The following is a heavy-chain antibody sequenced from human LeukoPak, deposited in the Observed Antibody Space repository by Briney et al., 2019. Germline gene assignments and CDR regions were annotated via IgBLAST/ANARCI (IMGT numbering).Heavy chain of an antibody. CDR1: GDSISGGGYY. CDR2: IYKTGGT. Sequence: SETLSLTCTVSGDSISGGGYYWSWMRQRPGKDLEWIGYIYKTGGTYYNPSLKSRVNMSVDTSRNQFSLKLNSVTAADSAVYYCARDVLRWGQGTLVTVSS. V-gene: IGHV4-31*03. CDR3: ARDVLR. J-gene: IGHJ4*02.